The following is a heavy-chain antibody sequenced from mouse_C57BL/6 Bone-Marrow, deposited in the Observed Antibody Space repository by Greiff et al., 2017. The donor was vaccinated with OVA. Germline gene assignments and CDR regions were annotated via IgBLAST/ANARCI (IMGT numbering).Heavy chain of an antibody. D-gene: IGHD1-1*02. V-gene: IGHV1-50*01. J-gene: IGHJ3*01. Sequence: VQLQQPGAELVKPGASVKLSCKASGYTFTSYWMQWVKQRPGQGLEWIGEIDPSASYTNYNQKFKGKATLTVDTSSSTAYMQLSSLTSEDSAVYYCAREGQYGPFAYWGQGTLVTVSA. CDR2: IDPSASYT. CDR1: GYTFTSYW. CDR3: AREGQYGPFAY.